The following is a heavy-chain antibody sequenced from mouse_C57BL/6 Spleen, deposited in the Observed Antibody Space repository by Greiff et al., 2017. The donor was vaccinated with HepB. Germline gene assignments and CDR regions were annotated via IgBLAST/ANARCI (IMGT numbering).Heavy chain of an antibody. D-gene: IGHD1-1*01. J-gene: IGHJ2*01. CDR3: ARSITTVVAYYFDY. CDR1: GYTFTDYN. CDR2: INHNNGGT. Sequence: VQLQQSGPELVKPGASVKIPCKASGYTFTDYNMDWVKQSHGKSLEWIGDINHNNGGTIYNQKFKGKATLTVDKSSSTAYMELRSLTSEDTAVYYCARSITTVVAYYFDYWGQGTTLTVSS. V-gene: IGHV1-18*01.